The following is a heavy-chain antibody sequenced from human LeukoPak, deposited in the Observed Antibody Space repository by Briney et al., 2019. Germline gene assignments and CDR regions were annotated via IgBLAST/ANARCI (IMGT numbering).Heavy chain of an antibody. Sequence: TGGSLRLSCAASGFTFSSYSMNWVRQAPGKGLEWVSSISSSSSYIYYADSVKGRFTISRDNAKNSLYLQMNSLRAEDTAVYYCARSRVRGQNNAFDIWGQGTMVTVSS. D-gene: IGHD3-10*01. CDR1: GFTFSSYS. J-gene: IGHJ3*02. V-gene: IGHV3-21*01. CDR2: ISSSSSYI. CDR3: ARSRVRGQNNAFDI.